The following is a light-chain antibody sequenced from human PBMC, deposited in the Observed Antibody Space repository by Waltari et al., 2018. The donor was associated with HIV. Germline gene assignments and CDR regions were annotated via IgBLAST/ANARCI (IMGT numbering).Light chain of an antibody. V-gene: IGLV8-61*01. CDR1: SGSVSTSYY. Sequence: QTVVTQEPSFSVSPGGTVTLTCGLSSGSVSTSYYPRWYQQTPGQAPRTLIYSTNTRSSGVPDRFSGSILGNKAALTITGAQADDESDYYCVLFMGNGIWVFGGGTKLTVL. CDR3: VLFMGNGIWV. CDR2: STN. J-gene: IGLJ3*02.